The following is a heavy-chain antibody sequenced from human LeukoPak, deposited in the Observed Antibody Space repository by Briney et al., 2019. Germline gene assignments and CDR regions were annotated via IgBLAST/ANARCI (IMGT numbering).Heavy chain of an antibody. CDR3: ATRYSGTFYGGAHDY. Sequence: PGGSLRLSCAASGVTFSDYYTNWIRQAPGKGREWVSYISSSGDSTYYADSVKGRFTISRDNAKNSVFLQMNSLRAEDTAVYYCATRYSGTFYGGAHDYWGQGTLVTVSS. CDR2: ISSSGDST. V-gene: IGHV3-11*01. J-gene: IGHJ4*02. CDR1: GVTFSDYY. D-gene: IGHD1-26*01.